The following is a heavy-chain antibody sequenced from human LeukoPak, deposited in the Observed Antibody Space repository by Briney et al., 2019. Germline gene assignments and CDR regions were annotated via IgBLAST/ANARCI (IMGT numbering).Heavy chain of an antibody. D-gene: IGHD3-10*01. Sequence: SGTLSLTCVVSGVSIGSGFWWSWVRQPPGKGLEWIGEINHGGTTNYNPSLNHGGTTNYNPSLKSRVTISVDTSKNQFSLRLSSVTAADTAVYYCAGHYRLWFGESHDSDYWGQGTLVTVSS. CDR3: AGHYRLWFGESHDSDY. CDR2: INHGGTTNYNPSLNHGGTT. V-gene: IGHV4-4*02. J-gene: IGHJ4*02. CDR1: GVSIGSGFW.